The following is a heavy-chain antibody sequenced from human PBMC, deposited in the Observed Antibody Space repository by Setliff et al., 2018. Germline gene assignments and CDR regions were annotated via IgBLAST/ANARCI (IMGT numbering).Heavy chain of an antibody. CDR1: GGSFSDDY. V-gene: IGHV3-11*04. D-gene: IGHD5-18*01. CDR3: ARGRGSGYRYGYVPY. CDR2: ISSSGRII. J-gene: IGHJ4*02. Sequence: LSLTCAAYGGSFSDDYMSWIRQAPGKGLEWVSYISSSGRIIYYSESVKGRFTVSRDNAKNSLYLQMNNLRAEDTAVYYCARGRGSGYRYGYVPYWGPGILVTVSS.